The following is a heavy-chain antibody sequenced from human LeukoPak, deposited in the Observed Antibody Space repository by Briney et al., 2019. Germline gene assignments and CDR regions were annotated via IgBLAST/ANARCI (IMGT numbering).Heavy chain of an antibody. J-gene: IGHJ5*02. D-gene: IGHD4-23*01. CDR3: ARDNSVEDTAWWFDP. Sequence: ASVKVSCKASGYTFTSYYMHWVRQAPGQGLEWMGIINPSGGSTSYAQKFQGRVTMTRDMSTSTDYMELSSLRSEDTAVYYCARDNSVEDTAWWFDPWGQGTLVIVSS. CDR1: GYTFTSYY. CDR2: INPSGGST. V-gene: IGHV1-46*01.